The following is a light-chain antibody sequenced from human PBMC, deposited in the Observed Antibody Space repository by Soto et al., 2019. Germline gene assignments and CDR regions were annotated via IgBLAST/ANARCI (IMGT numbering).Light chain of an antibody. V-gene: IGLV1-44*01. J-gene: IGLJ7*01. CDR3: AAWDDSLNGAV. CDR1: SSNIGSNT. Sequence: QSLLTQPPSASGAPGQRVTISCSGSSSNIGSNTVNWYQQLPGTAPKLLIYSNNQRPSGVPDRFSGSKSGTSASLAISGLQSEDEADYYCAAWDDSLNGAVFGGGTQLTV. CDR2: SNN.